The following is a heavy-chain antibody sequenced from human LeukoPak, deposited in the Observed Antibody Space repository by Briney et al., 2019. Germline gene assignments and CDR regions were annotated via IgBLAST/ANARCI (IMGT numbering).Heavy chain of an antibody. J-gene: IGHJ3*02. D-gene: IGHD3-16*01. CDR3: ARVRGKGLKGGAFDI. CDR1: GFTFSSYW. CDR2: IKQDGSEK. Sequence: GGSLRLSCAASGFTFSSYWMSWVRQAPGKGLEWVANIKQDGSEKYYVDSVKGRFTISRDNAKNSLYLQMNSLRAEDTAVYYCARVRGKGLKGGAFDIWGQGTMVTVSS. V-gene: IGHV3-7*01.